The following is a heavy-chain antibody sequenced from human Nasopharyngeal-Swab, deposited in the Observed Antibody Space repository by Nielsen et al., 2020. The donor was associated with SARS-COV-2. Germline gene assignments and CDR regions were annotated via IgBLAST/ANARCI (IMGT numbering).Heavy chain of an antibody. CDR2: LSSSSSTI. J-gene: IGHJ3*02. CDR1: GFTFSSYS. V-gene: IGHV3-48*02. D-gene: IGHD6-6*01. Sequence: GESLKISCAASGFTFSSYSMNWVRQAPGKGLEWVSYLSSSSSTIYYADSVKGRFTISRDNAKNSLYLQMNSLRDEDTAVYYCARDGYSSSWYAFDIWGQGTMVTVSS. CDR3: ARDGYSSSWYAFDI.